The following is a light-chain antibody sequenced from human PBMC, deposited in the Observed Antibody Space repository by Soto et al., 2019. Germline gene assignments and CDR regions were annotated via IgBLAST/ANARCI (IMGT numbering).Light chain of an antibody. CDR2: AAS. V-gene: IGKV1-39*01. CDR1: QDINKN. CDR3: QQSYSTPWT. Sequence: DIQMTQSPSSLSASVGDRVTITCQASQDINKNLIWYQQKPGKAPKLLIYAASSLQSGVPSRFSGSGSGTDFTLTISSLQPEDFATYYCQQSYSTPWTFGQGTKV. J-gene: IGKJ1*01.